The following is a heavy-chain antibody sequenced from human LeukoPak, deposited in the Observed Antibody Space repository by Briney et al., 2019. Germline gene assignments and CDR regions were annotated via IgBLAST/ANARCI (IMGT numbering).Heavy chain of an antibody. D-gene: IGHD3-22*01. CDR2: ISSSSSYI. J-gene: IGHJ4*02. Sequence: PGGSLRLSCAASGFTFSSYRMNWVSQAPGKGLGWVSSISSSSSYIYYADSVKGRFTISRDNAKNSLYLQMNSLRAEDTAVYYCARISSYYYDSSGYLDYWGQGTLVTVSS. V-gene: IGHV3-21*01. CDR1: GFTFSSYR. CDR3: ARISSYYYDSSGYLDY.